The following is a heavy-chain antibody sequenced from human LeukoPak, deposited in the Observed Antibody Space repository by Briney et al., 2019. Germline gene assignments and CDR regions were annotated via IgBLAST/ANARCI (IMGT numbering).Heavy chain of an antibody. CDR3: ASRKLPGGGYSYGEPPHWYFDL. V-gene: IGHV3-23*01. D-gene: IGHD5-18*01. J-gene: IGHJ2*01. Sequence: GGTLRLSCAASGFTFSSYGMSWVRQAPGKGLEWVSAISGSAGTTYYADSVKGRFTISRDNSKNTLYLQMNSLRAEDTAVYYCASRKLPGGGYSYGEPPHWYFDLWGRGTLVTVSS. CDR1: GFTFSSYG. CDR2: ISGSAGTT.